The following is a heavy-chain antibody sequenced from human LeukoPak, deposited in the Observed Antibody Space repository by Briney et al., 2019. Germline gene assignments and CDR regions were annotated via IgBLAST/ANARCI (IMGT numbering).Heavy chain of an antibody. V-gene: IGHV4-4*02. CDR3: TRGGTDALSY. CDR1: GDSISSNHW. Sequence: PSETLSLTCAVSGDSISSNHWWSWARQPPGKGLEWIGEVSHSGSTSYNPSLKSRVTLSVDKSKNQFSLTLTSLTAADTAVYYCTRGGTDALSYWGQGALVTVSS. J-gene: IGHJ4*02. D-gene: IGHD3-16*01. CDR2: VSHSGST.